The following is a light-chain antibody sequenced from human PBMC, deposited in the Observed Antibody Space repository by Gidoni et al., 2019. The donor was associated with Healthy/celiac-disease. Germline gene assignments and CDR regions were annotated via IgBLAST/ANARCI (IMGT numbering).Light chain of an antibody. V-gene: IGKV3D-15*01. CDR2: SAS. Sequence: EIVMTQSPATLSVSPGEGATLPCRARQTVSSKIAWYQQKPGQAPRLLIYSASTRATGIPDRFSGSGSGTEFTLTISSLQSEDFADYYCQQFNNWPLTFGGGTKVEIK. CDR3: QQFNNWPLT. CDR1: QTVSSK. J-gene: IGKJ4*01.